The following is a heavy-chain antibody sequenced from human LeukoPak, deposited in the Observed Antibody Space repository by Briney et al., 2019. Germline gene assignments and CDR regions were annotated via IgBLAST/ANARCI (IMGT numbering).Heavy chain of an antibody. CDR3: AKDIKLST. V-gene: IGHV3-23*01. Sequence: AGGSLRLSCAASGFNFRDATITWVRHAPRKGLEWVALISFSGDNSYYTDSVKGRFSVSRDNSENTRPRQMNSLRGEDTPRYYCAKDIKLSTWGVGTMVTVSS. CDR1: GFNFRDAT. CDR2: ISFSGDNS. J-gene: IGHJ3*01. D-gene: IGHD3-16*02.